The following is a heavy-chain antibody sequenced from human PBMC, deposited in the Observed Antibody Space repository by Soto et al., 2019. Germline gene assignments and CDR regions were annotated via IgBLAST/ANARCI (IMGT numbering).Heavy chain of an antibody. CDR3: ARGPTLYSSSWYWFDS. J-gene: IGHJ5*01. Sequence: ASEPLSHTCTVSGGSISGGGYYWSWIRQHPGKGLEWIGYIYYSGSTNYNPSLKSRVTISVDTSKNQFSLKLSSVTAADTAVYYCARGPTLYSSSWYWFDSWGHGTLVTVSS. CDR1: GGSISGGGYY. D-gene: IGHD6-13*01. CDR2: IYYSGST. V-gene: IGHV4-61*08.